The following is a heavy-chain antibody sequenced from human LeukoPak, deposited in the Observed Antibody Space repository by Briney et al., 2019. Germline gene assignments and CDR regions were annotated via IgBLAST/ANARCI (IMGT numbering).Heavy chain of an antibody. D-gene: IGHD1-26*01. J-gene: IGHJ4*02. CDR3: ARDRPLYKGERDFDY. CDR2: ISTNTGNT. Sequence: ASVKVSCKASGYSFTSFGLSWLRQAPGQGLEWMGWISTNTGNTNYAQKLQGRVTMTTDTSTSTAYMELRSLRSDDTAVYYCARDRPLYKGERDFDYWGQGTLVTVSS. V-gene: IGHV1-18*01. CDR1: GYSFTSFG.